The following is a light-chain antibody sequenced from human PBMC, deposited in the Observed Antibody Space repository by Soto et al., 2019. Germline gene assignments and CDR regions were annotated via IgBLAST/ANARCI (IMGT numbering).Light chain of an antibody. CDR2: KAY. V-gene: IGKV1-5*03. CDR3: QQYNSYSLT. Sequence: DIQMTQSPSILSASVGDRVTITCRASQSISTWLAWFQQKPGKAHNLLIYKAYSLESGVQSRFSGSGSGTEFTLTIRSLQPDDFATYYCQQYNSYSLTVGGGTKVDI. CDR1: QSISTW. J-gene: IGKJ4*01.